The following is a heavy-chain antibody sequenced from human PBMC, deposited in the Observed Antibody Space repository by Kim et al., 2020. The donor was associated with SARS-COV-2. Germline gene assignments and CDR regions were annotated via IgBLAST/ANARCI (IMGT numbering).Heavy chain of an antibody. CDR1: GGSITNTSYF. V-gene: IGHV4-39*01. J-gene: IGHJ3*01. D-gene: IGHD3-10*01. CDR3: AKLAGRGFDAFDV. Sequence: SETLSLTCTVSGGSITNTSYFWGWIRQPPGKGLEWIGNVYYSGTTYYNPSLKSRVTISVDTSKNQFSLKLTSVIAADTAMFYCAKLAGRGFDAFDVWGRGTMVTVSS. CDR2: VYYSGTT.